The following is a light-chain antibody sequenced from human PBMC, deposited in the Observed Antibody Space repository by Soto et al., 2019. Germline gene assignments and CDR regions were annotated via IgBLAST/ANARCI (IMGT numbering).Light chain of an antibody. CDR2: EVS. Sequence: QSALTQPASVSGSPGQSITISCTGTSSDVGGYNYVSWYQQHPGKAPKLMIYEVSNRPSGVSNRFSGSKSGNTASLTISGVQAEDVADYYCSSYTSSSTRVFGGGTKLTVL. J-gene: IGLJ3*02. V-gene: IGLV2-14*01. CDR3: SSYTSSSTRV. CDR1: SSDVGGYNY.